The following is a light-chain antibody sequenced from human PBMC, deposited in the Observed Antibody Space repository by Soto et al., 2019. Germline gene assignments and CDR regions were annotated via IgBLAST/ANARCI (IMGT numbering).Light chain of an antibody. Sequence: VMTQLPLSLSVTPGEPASISCRSNQSLAHSDGIAYFNWFQQRPGRSPRRLIYKVSNRDSGVPARFSGSGSGTDFALKISRVEAEDVGVYYCMQGTHWPITFGQGTRLEIK. J-gene: IGKJ5*01. CDR3: MQGTHWPIT. V-gene: IGKV2-30*02. CDR2: KVS. CDR1: QSLAHSDGIAY.